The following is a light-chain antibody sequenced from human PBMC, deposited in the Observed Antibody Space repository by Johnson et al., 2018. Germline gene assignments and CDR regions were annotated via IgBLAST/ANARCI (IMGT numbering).Light chain of an antibody. V-gene: IGLV1-51*02. CDR3: GTWDSSRSAGNV. Sequence: QSVLTQPPSVSAAPGQKVTISCSGSSSNIGNNYVSWYQQLPGTAPTLLIYDTYKRPPGIPARFSGPKSGTSANLSITGLHPGDEADNYCGTWDSSRSAGNVFGTGTKVTVL. J-gene: IGLJ1*01. CDR2: DTY. CDR1: SSNIGNNY.